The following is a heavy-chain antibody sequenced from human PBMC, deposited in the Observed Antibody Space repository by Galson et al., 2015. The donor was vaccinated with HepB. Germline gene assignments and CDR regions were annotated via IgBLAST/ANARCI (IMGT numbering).Heavy chain of an antibody. D-gene: IGHD1-1*01. Sequence: QSGAEVKKPGESLRISCKASGYSFSAFWIPWVRQVPGKGLEWIGRIDPSDSYTDYSPAFQGHVAISADKSTTTAYLQWSSLKSSDTAVYYCASRHSYFRSGTWYNVSDFWGQGTLVTVSS. V-gene: IGHV5-10-1*01. J-gene: IGHJ4*02. CDR3: ASRHSYFRSGTWYNVSDF. CDR2: IDPSDSYT. CDR1: GYSFSAFW.